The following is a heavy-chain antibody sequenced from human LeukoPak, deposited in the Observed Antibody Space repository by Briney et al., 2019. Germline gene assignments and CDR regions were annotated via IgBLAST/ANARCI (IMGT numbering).Heavy chain of an antibody. V-gene: IGHV4-34*01. CDR1: GGSFSGYY. CDR3: ARIPRYDYVWGSYRYMVFDY. Sequence: SETLSLTCAVYGGSFSGYYWSWIRQPPGKGLEWIGEINHSGSTNYNPSLKSRVTISVDTSKNQFSLKLSSVTAADTAVYYCARIPRYDYVWGSYRYMVFDYWGQGTLVTVSS. D-gene: IGHD3-16*02. J-gene: IGHJ4*02. CDR2: INHSGST.